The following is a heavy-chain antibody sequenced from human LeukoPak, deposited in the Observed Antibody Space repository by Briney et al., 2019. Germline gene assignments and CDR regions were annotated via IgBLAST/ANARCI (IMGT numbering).Heavy chain of an antibody. D-gene: IGHD3-10*01. CDR3: TRWKRQALRLAGSSQPYGMDV. Sequence: GGSLRLSCTASGFTFGDYAMSWVRQAPGKGLEWVGFIRSKAYGGTTEYAASVKGRFTISRDDSKSIAYLQMNSLKTEDTAVYYCTRWKRQALRLAGSSQPYGMDVWGQGTTVTVSS. V-gene: IGHV3-49*04. CDR1: GFTFGDYA. CDR2: IRSKAYGGTT. J-gene: IGHJ6*02.